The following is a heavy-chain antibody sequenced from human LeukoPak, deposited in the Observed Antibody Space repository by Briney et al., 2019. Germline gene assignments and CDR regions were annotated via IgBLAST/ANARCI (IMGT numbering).Heavy chain of an antibody. CDR2: IYYSGTT. J-gene: IGHJ4*02. Sequence: KASETLSLTCTVSGGSISSYYWSWIRQPPGKGLEWIGYIYYSGTTNYNPSLKSRDTISVDTSKNQFSLKLSSVTAADTAVYYCARGVYIAAAQYGYWGQGTLVTVSS. CDR3: ARGVYIAAAQYGY. CDR1: GGSISSYY. D-gene: IGHD6-13*01. V-gene: IGHV4-59*01.